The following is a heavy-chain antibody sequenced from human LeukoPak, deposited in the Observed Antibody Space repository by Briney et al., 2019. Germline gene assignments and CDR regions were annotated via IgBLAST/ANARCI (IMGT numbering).Heavy chain of an antibody. V-gene: IGHV3-9*01. CDR2: ITWNSGTK. CDR3: ARVGSLNDFGTFDH. CDR1: GFPFDDHG. D-gene: IGHD4-17*01. Sequence: GGSLRLSCVASGFPFDDHGMHWVRQAPGKGLEWVSGITWNSGTKGYADSVEGRFSISRDNAKNSLYLQMNSLRPEDTAFYFCARVGSLNDFGTFDHWGQGTLVTVSS. J-gene: IGHJ4*02.